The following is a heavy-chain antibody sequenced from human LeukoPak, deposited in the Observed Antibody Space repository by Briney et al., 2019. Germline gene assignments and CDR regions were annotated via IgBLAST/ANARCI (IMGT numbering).Heavy chain of an antibody. V-gene: IGHV4-59*02. D-gene: IGHD3-22*01. CDR2: IYYTET. Sequence: SETLSLTCTVSGGSVSNYYWSWIRQSPGKGLEWIGYIYYTETSYNPSLKSRVTISADTSKNQFSLKLYSVTAADTAVYYCTRGSIAYYYMDVWGKGTTVTISS. J-gene: IGHJ6*03. CDR1: GGSVSNYY. CDR3: TRGSIAYYYMDV.